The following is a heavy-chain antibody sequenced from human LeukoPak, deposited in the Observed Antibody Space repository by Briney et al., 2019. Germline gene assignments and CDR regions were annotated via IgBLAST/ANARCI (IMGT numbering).Heavy chain of an antibody. CDR3: AGDPVRGVIIGAFDI. V-gene: IGHV3-33*01. J-gene: IGHJ3*02. D-gene: IGHD3-10*01. Sequence: GGSLRLSCAASGFTFSSYGMHRVRQAPGKGLEWVAVIWYDGSNKYYADSVKGRFTISRDNSKNTLYLQMNSLRAEDTAVYYCAGDPVRGVIIGAFDIWGQGTMVTVSS. CDR1: GFTFSSYG. CDR2: IWYDGSNK.